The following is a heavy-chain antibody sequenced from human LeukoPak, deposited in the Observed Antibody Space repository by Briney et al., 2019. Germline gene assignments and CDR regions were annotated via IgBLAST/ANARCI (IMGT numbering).Heavy chain of an antibody. CDR2: ISSSSGYL. CDR3: ARDRSGSPNDC. Sequence: GGSLRLSCAASGFTFSSYSMNWVRQAPGKGLEWVSCISSSSGYLYYADSVKGRFTISRDDAKSSLYLQMNSLRAEDTAVYYCARDRSGSPNDCWGQGTLVTVSS. D-gene: IGHD1-26*01. V-gene: IGHV3-21*01. CDR1: GFTFSSYS. J-gene: IGHJ4*02.